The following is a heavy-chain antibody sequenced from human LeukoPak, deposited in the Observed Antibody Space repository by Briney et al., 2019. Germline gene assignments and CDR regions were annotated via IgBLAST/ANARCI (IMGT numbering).Heavy chain of an antibody. CDR3: ARAHPRYYYDF. Sequence: GGSLRLSCAASGFTFSSYSMNWVRHAPGKGLEWVSSISSSSSYIYYADSVKGRFTISRDNAKNSLYLQMNSLRAEDTAVYYCARAHPRYYYDFWGQGTLVTVSS. V-gene: IGHV3-21*01. CDR2: ISSSSSYI. D-gene: IGHD1-14*01. CDR1: GFTFSSYS. J-gene: IGHJ4*02.